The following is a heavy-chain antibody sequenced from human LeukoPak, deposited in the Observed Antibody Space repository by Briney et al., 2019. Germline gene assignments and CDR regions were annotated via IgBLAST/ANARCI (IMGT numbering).Heavy chain of an antibody. CDR3: ARGARITMIVVVITDYFDY. CDR1: GGSFSGYY. Sequence: SETLSLTCAVYGGSFSGYYWSWIRQPPGKGLEWIGEINHSGSTNYNPFLKSRVTISVDTSKNQFSLKLSSVTAADTAVYYCARGARITMIVVVITDYFDYWGQGTLVTVSS. CDR2: INHSGST. J-gene: IGHJ4*02. D-gene: IGHD3-22*01. V-gene: IGHV4-34*01.